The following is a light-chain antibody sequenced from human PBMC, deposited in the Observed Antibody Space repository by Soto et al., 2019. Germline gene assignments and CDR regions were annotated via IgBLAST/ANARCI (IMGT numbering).Light chain of an antibody. CDR1: QTVGSRF. CDR2: GAT. CDR3: QQFSGSPFA. Sequence: IVLTQSPGTLSLSPGERATLSCRASQTVGSRFLAWYQQKPGQAPRLLIYGATNMATGIPDRFSGSWSGTDFTLTISRLEPEDFAVYFCQQFSGSPFAFGQGTNLVNK. V-gene: IGKV3-20*01. J-gene: IGKJ2*01.